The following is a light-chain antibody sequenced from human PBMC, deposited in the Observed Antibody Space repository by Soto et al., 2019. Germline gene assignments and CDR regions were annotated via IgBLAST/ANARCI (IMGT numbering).Light chain of an antibody. V-gene: IGKV3-20*01. CDR3: QHYGRSLDT. CDR1: QSVN. CDR2: DAS. Sequence: EIVLTQSPGTLSLSPGERATLSCRASQSVNLAWFQQKPGQAPRLLIYDASTRATGIPDRFSGSGSGTDFTLTISRLEPEDFAVYYCQHYGRSLDTFGGGIKVEIK. J-gene: IGKJ4*01.